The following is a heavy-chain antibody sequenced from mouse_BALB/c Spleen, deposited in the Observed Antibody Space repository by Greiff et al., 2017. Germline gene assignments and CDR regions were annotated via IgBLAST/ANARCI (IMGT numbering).Heavy chain of an antibody. CDR2: ISYSGST. CDR3: ARARGNYPFAY. Sequence: VQLKESGPDLVKPSQSLSLTCTVTGYSITSDYAWNWIRQFPGNKLEWMGYISYSGSTSYNPSLKSRISITRDTSKNQFFLQLNSVTTEDTATYYCARARGNYPFAYWGQGTLVTVSA. D-gene: IGHD2-1*01. J-gene: IGHJ3*01. CDR1: GYSITSDYA. V-gene: IGHV3-2*02.